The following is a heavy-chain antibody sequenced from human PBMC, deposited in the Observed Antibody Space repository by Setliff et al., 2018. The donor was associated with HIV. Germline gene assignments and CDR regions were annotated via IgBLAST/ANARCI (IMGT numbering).Heavy chain of an antibody. Sequence: GASVKVSCKASRYTFTAYNMHWVRQAPGQGLEWMGWINPNSGGTKYAQKFQGRVAMTRDTSISTAYMELTRLTSDDTAVYFCARDLQNPVVVLAATVFYYGMDVWGQGTAVTVSS. J-gene: IGHJ6*02. V-gene: IGHV1-2*02. CDR3: ARDLQNPVVVLAATVFYYGMDV. CDR2: INPNSGGT. D-gene: IGHD2-15*01. CDR1: RYTFTAYN.